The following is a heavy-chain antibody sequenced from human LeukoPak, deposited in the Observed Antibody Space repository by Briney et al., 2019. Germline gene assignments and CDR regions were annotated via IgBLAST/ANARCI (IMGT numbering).Heavy chain of an antibody. J-gene: IGHJ4*02. CDR3: AIGPLLRYFDY. V-gene: IGHV5-51*01. Sequence: GEYLKISCKGSGYSFTTYWIGWVRQMPGKGLEWMGIIHPGDSDVRYNPSFQGQVTISADKSSTAYLQWSSLKASDSAMYYCAIGPLLRYFDYRGQGTLVTVSS. D-gene: IGHD2-15*01. CDR2: IHPGDSDV. CDR1: GYSFTTYW.